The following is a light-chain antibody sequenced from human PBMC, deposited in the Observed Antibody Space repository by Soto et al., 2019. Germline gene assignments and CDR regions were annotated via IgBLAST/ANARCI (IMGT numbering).Light chain of an antibody. CDR1: QSISSY. V-gene: IGKV1-39*01. CDR3: QQSYSTPYT. CDR2: AAS. Sequence: DIQMTQSPSSLSASVGARVTITSRASQSISSYLNWYQQKPGKAPKLLIYAASSLQSGVPSRFSGSGSGTDFTLTISSLQPEDFATYYCQQSYSTPYTFGQGTKLEI. J-gene: IGKJ2*01.